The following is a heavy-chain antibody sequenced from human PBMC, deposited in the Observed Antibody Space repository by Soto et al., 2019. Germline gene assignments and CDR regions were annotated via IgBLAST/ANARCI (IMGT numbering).Heavy chain of an antibody. CDR1: GYTFTSSG. V-gene: IGHV1-18*01. J-gene: IGHJ4*02. CDR2: ISSYNGNT. Sequence: ASVKVSCKASGYTFTSSGISWVRQAPGQGLEWMGWISSYNGNTNYAQKLQGRVTMTTDTSTSTAYMELRSLRFDDTAVYYCARVELELNRFDYWGQGTLVTVSS. CDR3: ARVELELNRFDY. D-gene: IGHD1-7*01.